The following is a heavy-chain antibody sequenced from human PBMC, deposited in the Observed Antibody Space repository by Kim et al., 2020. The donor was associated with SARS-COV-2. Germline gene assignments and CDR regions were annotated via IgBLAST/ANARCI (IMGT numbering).Heavy chain of an antibody. CDR3: ARVGVNCSSTSCYTAGNDY. J-gene: IGHJ4*02. Sequence: SVNVSCKASGGTFSSYAISWVRQAPGQGLEWMGGIIPIFGTANYAQKFQGRVTITADESTSTAYMELSSLRSEDTAVYYCARVGVNCSSTSCYTAGNDYWGQGTLVTVSS. D-gene: IGHD2-2*02. V-gene: IGHV1-69*13. CDR2: IIPIFGTA. CDR1: GGTFSSYA.